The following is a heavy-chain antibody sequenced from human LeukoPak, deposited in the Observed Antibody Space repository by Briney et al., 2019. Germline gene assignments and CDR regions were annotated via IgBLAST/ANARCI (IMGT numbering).Heavy chain of an antibody. CDR3: ARQSEQWLELDY. Sequence: PSETLSLTCTVSGGSIGSYFWTWIRQPAGKGLEWIGRIYSSGSTNYNPSLKSRLTMSIDTSKSQFSLKLSSVTAADTAVYYCARQSEQWLELDYWGQGTLVTVSS. J-gene: IGHJ4*02. CDR1: GGSIGSYF. D-gene: IGHD6-19*01. CDR2: IYSSGST. V-gene: IGHV4-4*07.